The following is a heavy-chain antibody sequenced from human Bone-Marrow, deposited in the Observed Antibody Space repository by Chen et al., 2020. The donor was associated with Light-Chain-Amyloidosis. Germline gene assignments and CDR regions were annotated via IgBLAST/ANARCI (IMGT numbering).Heavy chain of an antibody. Sequence: QVQLRESGPGLVKPSETLSFTCTVSGDSITDYYWSWIRQPPGKGLEWIGYVFYGGGTSYNPSLKSRVSISVDTSKNQVSLKMSSVTAADTAVYYCAKVWLDAFNLWGPGTMVTVSS. CDR1: GDSITDYY. D-gene: IGHD5-12*01. CDR3: AKVWLDAFNL. CDR2: VFYGGGT. J-gene: IGHJ3*01. V-gene: IGHV4-59*01.